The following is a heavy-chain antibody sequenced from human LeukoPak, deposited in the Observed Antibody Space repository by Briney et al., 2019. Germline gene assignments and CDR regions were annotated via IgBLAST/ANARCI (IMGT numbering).Heavy chain of an antibody. J-gene: IGHJ6*02. V-gene: IGHV4-59*08. CDR3: ARQSSGQRLGMDV. D-gene: IGHD6-19*01. CDR2: MYSSGTN. Sequence: SETLSLTCTVSGGSFSSYYWSWLRQPPGKGLEWVGYMYSSGTNSYNPYPKGRGTISIDTSKNQFSLKLTSVTASNTVVYYCARQSSGQRLGMDVWGQGTTVTVSS. CDR1: GGSFSSYY.